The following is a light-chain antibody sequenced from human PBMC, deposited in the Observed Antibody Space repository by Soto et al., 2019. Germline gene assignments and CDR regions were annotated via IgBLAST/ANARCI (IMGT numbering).Light chain of an antibody. V-gene: IGLV1-40*01. CDR3: QSYDSSLSGWV. Sequence: QSVLTQPPSVSGAPGQRVTISCTGSSSNIGAGYDVHWYQQLPGTAPKLLIYGNSNRPSGVPDRFSGCKSGTSASLAITGLQAEDEADYYCQSYDSSLSGWVFGGGTKVTVL. J-gene: IGLJ3*02. CDR2: GNS. CDR1: SSNIGAGYD.